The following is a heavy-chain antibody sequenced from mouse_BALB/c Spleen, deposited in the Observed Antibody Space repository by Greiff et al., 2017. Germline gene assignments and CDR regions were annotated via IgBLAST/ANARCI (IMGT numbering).Heavy chain of an antibody. V-gene: IGHV2-9*02. CDR2: IWAGGST. D-gene: IGHD2-14*01. CDR1: GFSLTSYG. CDR3: ARSPAYYRYDGAWFAY. J-gene: IGHJ3*01. Sequence: VKLMESGPGLVAPSQSLSITCTVSGFSLTSYGVHWVRQPPGKGLEWLGVIWAGGSTNYNSALMSRLSISKDNSKCQVFLKMNSLQTDDTAMYYCARSPAYYRYDGAWFAYWGQGTLVTVSA.